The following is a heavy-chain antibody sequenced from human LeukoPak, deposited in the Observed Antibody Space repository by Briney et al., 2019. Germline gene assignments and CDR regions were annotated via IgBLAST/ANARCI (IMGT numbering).Heavy chain of an antibody. Sequence: PSETLSLTCTVSGGSISSGDYYWSWIRQPPGKGLEWIGYIYYSGSTYYNPSLKSRVTISVDTSKNQFSLKLSSVTAADTAVYYCARDYGDYPLLGGFDPWGQGTLVTVS. V-gene: IGHV4-30-4*01. D-gene: IGHD4-17*01. CDR3: ARDYGDYPLLGGFDP. CDR2: IYYSGST. CDR1: GGSISSGDYY. J-gene: IGHJ5*02.